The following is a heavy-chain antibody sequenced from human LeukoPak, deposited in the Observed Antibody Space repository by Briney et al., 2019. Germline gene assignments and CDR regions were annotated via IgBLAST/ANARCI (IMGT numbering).Heavy chain of an antibody. CDR2: INPNSGGT. CDR3: ASWGGYCSSTSCYYFDY. D-gene: IGHD2-2*01. Sequence: ASVKVSCKASGYTFTGYYMHWLRQAPGQGLEWMGWINPNSGGTNYAQKFQGRVTMTRDTSISTAYVELSRLRSDDTAVYYCASWGGYCSSTSCYYFDYWGQGTLVTVSS. CDR1: GYTFTGYY. J-gene: IGHJ4*02. V-gene: IGHV1-2*02.